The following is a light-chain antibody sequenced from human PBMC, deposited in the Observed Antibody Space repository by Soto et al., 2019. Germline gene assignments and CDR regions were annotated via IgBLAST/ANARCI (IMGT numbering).Light chain of an antibody. J-gene: IGKJ4*01. V-gene: IGKV1-5*03. CDR1: QSISYW. CDR3: QQYSRYPIT. CDR2: KAS. Sequence: DIQMTQSPSTLSASVGDRVIITCRASQSISYWLAWYQQKPGKVPRSLIYKASSLGSGVPSRFSGSGSGTEFTLTISSLQPDDFGTYYCQQYSRYPITFGGGTEVEI.